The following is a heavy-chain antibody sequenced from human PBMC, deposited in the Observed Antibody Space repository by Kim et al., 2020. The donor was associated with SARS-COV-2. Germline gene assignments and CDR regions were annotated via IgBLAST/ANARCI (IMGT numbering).Heavy chain of an antibody. CDR3: ARDGHYYDSSGYYDNYFDY. V-gene: IGHV3-48*03. CDR2: ISSSGSTI. Sequence: GGSLRLSCAASGFTFSSYEMNWVRQAPGKGLEWVSYISSSGSTIYYADSVKGRFTISRDNAKNSLYLQMNSLRAEDTAVYYCARDGHYYDSSGYYDNYFDYWGQGTLVTVSS. D-gene: IGHD3-22*01. J-gene: IGHJ4*02. CDR1: GFTFSSYE.